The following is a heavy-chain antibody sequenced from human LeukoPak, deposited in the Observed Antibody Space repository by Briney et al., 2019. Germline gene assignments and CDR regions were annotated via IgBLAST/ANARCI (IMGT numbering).Heavy chain of an antibody. D-gene: IGHD6-19*01. J-gene: IGHJ4*02. CDR3: TRADSSGWYYFDY. Sequence: SETLSLTCSVSGHPISSGFYWGWIRQTPGKGLEWIGSIYYSGTTSYNLSLKSRVTISVDTSKNQFSLKMTSVTAADTAVYYCTRADSSGWYYFDYWGQGTLVTVSS. CDR2: IYYSGTT. V-gene: IGHV4-38-2*02. CDR1: GHPISSGFY.